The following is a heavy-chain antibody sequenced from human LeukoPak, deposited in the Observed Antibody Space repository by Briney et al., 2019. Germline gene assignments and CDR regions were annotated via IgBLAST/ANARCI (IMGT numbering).Heavy chain of an antibody. CDR2: ISSSSSYI. CDR1: GFTFSSYS. Sequence: GGSLRLSCAASGFTFSSYSMNWVRQAPGKGLEWVSSISSSSSYIYYADSVKGRFTISRDNAKNSLYLQMNSLRAEDTAVYYCATIPTMVRGVVCDYWGQGTLVTVSS. D-gene: IGHD3-10*01. V-gene: IGHV3-21*01. CDR3: ATIPTMVRGVVCDY. J-gene: IGHJ4*02.